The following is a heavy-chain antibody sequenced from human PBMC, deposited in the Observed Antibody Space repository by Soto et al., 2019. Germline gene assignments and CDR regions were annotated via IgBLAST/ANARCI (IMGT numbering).Heavy chain of an antibody. V-gene: IGHV4-39*01. D-gene: IGHD3-22*01. CDR1: GGSISSSSYY. CDR3: ARLNYYDSSGYYYARSPSFDY. J-gene: IGHJ4*02. CDR2: IYYSGST. Sequence: SETLSLTCTVSGGSISSSSYYWGWIRQPPGKGMEWIGSIYYSGSTYYNPSLKSRVTISVDTSKNQFSLKLSSVTAADTAVYYCARLNYYDSSGYYYARSPSFDYWGQGTLVTVSS.